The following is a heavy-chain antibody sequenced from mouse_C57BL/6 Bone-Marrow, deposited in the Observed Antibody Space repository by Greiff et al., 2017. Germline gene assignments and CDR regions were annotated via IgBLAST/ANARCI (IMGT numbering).Heavy chain of an antibody. V-gene: IGHV1-55*01. CDR3: ARWIYYDYDEAWFAY. CDR1: GYTFTSYW. D-gene: IGHD2-4*01. CDR2: IYPGSGST. Sequence: QVQLQQPGAELVKPGASVKMSCKASGYTFTSYWITWVKQRPGQGLEWIGDIYPGSGSTNYNEKFKSKATLTVDTSSSTAYMQLSSLTSEDSAVYYCARWIYYDYDEAWFAYWGQGTTLTVSS. J-gene: IGHJ2*01.